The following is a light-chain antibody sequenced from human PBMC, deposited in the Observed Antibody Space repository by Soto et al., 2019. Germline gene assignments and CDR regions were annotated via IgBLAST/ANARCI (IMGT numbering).Light chain of an antibody. Sequence: QSVLTQPPSASGSAGQSVTISCTGTSTDVGGYNYVSWYQQHPGKAPKLMIYEVSKRPSGVPDRFSGSKSGNTASLTVSGLQAADEADYYCTSYAGNKIPYVFGTGTKVTVL. V-gene: IGLV2-8*01. CDR2: EVS. CDR1: STDVGGYNY. J-gene: IGLJ1*01. CDR3: TSYAGNKIPYV.